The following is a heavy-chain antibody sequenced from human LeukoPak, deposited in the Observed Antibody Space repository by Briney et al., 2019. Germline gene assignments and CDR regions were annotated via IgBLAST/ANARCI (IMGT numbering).Heavy chain of an antibody. CDR1: GFTFSDYY. Sequence: GGSLRLSCAASGFTFSDYYMSWIRKAPGKGLEWVSYSSGSSIYYADFVKGRFTISRDNAKNSLYLQMNSLRAEDTAVYYCAREGSSSWYVDYWGQGTLVTVSS. D-gene: IGHD6-13*01. CDR2: SSGSSI. CDR3: AREGSSSWYVDY. V-gene: IGHV3-11*01. J-gene: IGHJ4*02.